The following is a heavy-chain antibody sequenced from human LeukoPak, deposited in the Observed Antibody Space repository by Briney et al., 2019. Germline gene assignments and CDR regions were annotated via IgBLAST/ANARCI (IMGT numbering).Heavy chain of an antibody. V-gene: IGHV4-34*01. J-gene: IGHJ6*03. CDR3: ARAVTMSYYMDV. Sequence: PSETLSLTCAVYGGCFSGYYRSWIRQPPGKGLEWIGEINHSGSTNYNPSLKSRVTISVDTSKNQFSLKLSSVTAADTAVYYCARAVTMSYYMDVWGKGTTVTVSS. CDR1: GGCFSGYY. CDR2: INHSGST. D-gene: IGHD3-22*01.